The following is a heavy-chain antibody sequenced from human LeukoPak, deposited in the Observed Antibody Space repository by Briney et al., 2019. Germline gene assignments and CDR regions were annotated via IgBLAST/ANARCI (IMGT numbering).Heavy chain of an antibody. D-gene: IGHD1-1*01. CDR1: GGSFSGYY. CDR3: ARRGRNNWNDVYFRLVWFDP. J-gene: IGHJ5*02. CDR2: INHSGST. V-gene: IGHV4-34*01. Sequence: RPSETLSLTCAVYGGSFSGYYWSWIRQPPGKGLEWIGEINHSGSTNYNPSLKSRVTISVDTSENQFSLKLSSVTAADTAVYYCARRGRNNWNDVYFRLVWFDPWGQGTLVTVSS.